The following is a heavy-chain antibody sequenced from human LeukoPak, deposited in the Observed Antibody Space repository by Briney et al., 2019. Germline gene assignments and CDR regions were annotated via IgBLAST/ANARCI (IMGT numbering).Heavy chain of an antibody. J-gene: IGHJ4*02. Sequence: GGSLRLSCAASGFSFSNYWMSWVRQAPGKGLEWVAYIKQDVSEKYYVDSVRGRFTISRDNAKNSLYLQMNSLRAEDAAVYYCARGGGKGSFDSWGQGTLVSVSS. V-gene: IGHV3-7*01. CDR1: GFSFSNYW. CDR3: ARGGGKGSFDS. CDR2: IKQDVSEK.